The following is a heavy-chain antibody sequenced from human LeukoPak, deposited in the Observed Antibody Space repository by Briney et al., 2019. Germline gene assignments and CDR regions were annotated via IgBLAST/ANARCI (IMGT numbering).Heavy chain of an antibody. CDR3: ARKNGLDY. J-gene: IGHJ4*02. Sequence: GGSLRLSCAASGFTFSSHGMNWVRQAPGKGLEWVANIKQDGSEKHYVDSVKGRFTISRDNAKNSLYLQMNSLRAEDTAVYYCARKNGLDYWGQGTLVTVSS. CDR1: GFTFSSHG. V-gene: IGHV3-7*01. CDR2: IKQDGSEK.